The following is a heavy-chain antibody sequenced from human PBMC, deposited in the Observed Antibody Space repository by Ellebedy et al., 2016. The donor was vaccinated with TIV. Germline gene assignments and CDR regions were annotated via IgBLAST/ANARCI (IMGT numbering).Heavy chain of an antibody. J-gene: IGHJ4*02. CDR1: GFSFDDYA. CDR2: ISWNSETT. CDR3: AKADAGEHCSRWIDS. V-gene: IGHV3-9*03. Sequence: SLKISCAASGFSFDDYAMHWVRQVPGKGLEWVSGISWNSETTGYADSVKGRFTISRDNAKNSLHLQMNSLRAEDLALYYCAKADAGEHCSRWIDSWGQGTLVTVSS. D-gene: IGHD6-13*01.